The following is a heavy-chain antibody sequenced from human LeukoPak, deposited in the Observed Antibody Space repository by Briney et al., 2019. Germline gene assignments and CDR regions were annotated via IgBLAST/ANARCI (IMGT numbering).Heavy chain of an antibody. J-gene: IGHJ6*04. CDR1: GFTFSSYE. CDR2: ISSSGSTI. CDR3: AELGITMIGGV. V-gene: IGHV3-48*03. D-gene: IGHD3-10*02. Sequence: GGSLRLSSAASGFTFSSYEMNRVRQAPGKGLEWGSYISSSGSTIYYADSVKGRFTISRDNAKTSLYLQMNRLRAEDTAVYYCAELGITMIGGVWGKGTTVTISS.